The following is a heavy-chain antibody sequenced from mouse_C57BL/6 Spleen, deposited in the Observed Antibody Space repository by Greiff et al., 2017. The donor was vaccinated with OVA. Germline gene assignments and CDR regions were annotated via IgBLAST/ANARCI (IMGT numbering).Heavy chain of an antibody. CDR3: VREGVALDY. D-gene: IGHD1-3*01. CDR1: GFSFNTYA. CDR2: IRSKSNNYAT. V-gene: IGHV10-1*01. Sequence: EVKVVESGGGLVQPKGSLKLSCAASGFSFNTYAMNWVRQAPGKGLEWVARIRSKSNNYATYYADSVKDRFTISRDDSESMLYLQMNNLKTEDTAMYYCVREGVALDYWGQGTTLTVSS. J-gene: IGHJ2*01.